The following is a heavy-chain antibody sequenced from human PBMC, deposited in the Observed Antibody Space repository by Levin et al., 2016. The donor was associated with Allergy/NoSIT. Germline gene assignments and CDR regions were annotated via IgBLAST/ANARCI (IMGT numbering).Heavy chain of an antibody. Sequence: VRQAPGKGLEWIGYIYYSGSTNYIPSLKSRVTISLDTSKNQFSLKMSSVTAADTAVYYCARERPRYWYFDLWGRGTLVTVSS. V-gene: IGHV4-59*01. CDR3: ARERPRYWYFDL. CDR2: IYYSGST. D-gene: IGHD1-1*01. J-gene: IGHJ2*01.